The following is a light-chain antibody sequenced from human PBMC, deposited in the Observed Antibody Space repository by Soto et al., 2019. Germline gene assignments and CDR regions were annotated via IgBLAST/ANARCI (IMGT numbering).Light chain of an antibody. J-gene: IGKJ4*01. V-gene: IGKV1-8*01. CDR3: QQYYSYPRT. Sequence: AIRMTQSPSSFSASTGDRVTITCRASQGISSYLAWYQQKPGNAPKLLIYAASTLQSGVPSRFSGSGSGTNFTLTISCLQSEDFATYYFQQYYSYPRTFGGGTKVEIK. CDR2: AAS. CDR1: QGISSY.